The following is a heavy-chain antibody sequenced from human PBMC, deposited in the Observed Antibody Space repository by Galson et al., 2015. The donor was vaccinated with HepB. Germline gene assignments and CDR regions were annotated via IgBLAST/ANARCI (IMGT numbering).Heavy chain of an antibody. Sequence: SLRLSCAASGFTFSSYSMNWVRQAPGKGLEWVSSISSSSFIYYADSVKGRFTISRDNAKNSLSLQMNSLRAEDTAVYYCARALPERGFTSCYLYWGQGTLVTVSS. V-gene: IGHV3-21*01. J-gene: IGHJ4*02. D-gene: IGHD2-2*01. CDR1: GFTFSSYS. CDR2: ISSSSFI. CDR3: ARALPERGFTSCYLY.